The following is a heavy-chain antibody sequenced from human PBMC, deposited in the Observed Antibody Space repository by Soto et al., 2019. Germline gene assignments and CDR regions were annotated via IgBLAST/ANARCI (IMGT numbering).Heavy chain of an antibody. CDR3: ARLRVLVRIAVAGKFDY. CDR2: IYYSGST. D-gene: IGHD6-19*01. CDR1: GGSISSSSYY. V-gene: IGHV4-39*01. J-gene: IGHJ4*02. Sequence: SETLSLTCTVSGGSISSSSYYWGWIRQPPGKGLEWIGSIYYSGSTYYNPSLKSRVTISVDTSKNQFSLKLSSVTAADTAVYYCARLRVLVRIAVAGKFDYWGQGTLVTVSS.